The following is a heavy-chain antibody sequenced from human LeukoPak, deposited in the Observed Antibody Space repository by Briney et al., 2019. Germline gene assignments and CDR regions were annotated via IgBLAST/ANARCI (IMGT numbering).Heavy chain of an antibody. J-gene: IGHJ4*02. D-gene: IGHD3-10*01. Sequence: KASETLSLTCTVSGGSISSYYWSWIRQPPGKGLEWIGYISYSGSTSYNPSLKSRVTISVDSSKNQFSLKLSSVTAADTAVYYCARGSGQWGFDSWGQGTLVTVSS. CDR1: GGSISSYY. CDR3: ARGSGQWGFDS. CDR2: ISYSGST. V-gene: IGHV4-59*01.